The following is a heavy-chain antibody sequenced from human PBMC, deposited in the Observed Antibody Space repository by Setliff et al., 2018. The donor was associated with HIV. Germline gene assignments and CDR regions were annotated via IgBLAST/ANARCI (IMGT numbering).Heavy chain of an antibody. CDR2: ISWDGDMT. J-gene: IGHJ6*03. CDR1: GFTFDDYT. CDR3: ARDGGSSPSPVSDYYYYYMDV. V-gene: IGHV3-43*01. D-gene: IGHD1-26*01. Sequence: PGGSLRLSCAASGFTFDDYTMHWVRQAPGKGLEWVSLISWDGDMTYYADSVKGRFTISRDNSKNSLYLQMNSLRAEDTAVYYCARDGGSSPSPVSDYYYYYMDVWGKGTTVTVSS.